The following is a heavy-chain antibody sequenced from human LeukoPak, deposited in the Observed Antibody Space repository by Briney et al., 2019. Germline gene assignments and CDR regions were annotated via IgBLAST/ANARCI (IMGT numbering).Heavy chain of an antibody. CDR2: MNPKSGRT. V-gene: IGHV1-2*02. Sequence: ASVKVSCKASGYTFIDYYIHWVRQAPGHGPEWMGWMNPKSGRTNYAEKFQGRVTMTTDTSTSTAYMELRSLRSDDTAIYYCARRYFDGSGYYRDDYWGQGTLVTVSS. D-gene: IGHD3-22*01. CDR3: ARRYFDGSGYYRDDY. J-gene: IGHJ4*02. CDR1: GYTFIDYY.